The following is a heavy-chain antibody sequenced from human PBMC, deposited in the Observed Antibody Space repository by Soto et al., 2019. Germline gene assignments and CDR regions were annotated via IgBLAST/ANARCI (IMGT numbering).Heavy chain of an antibody. CDR3: ARRRVLRYFDWPHTRLHFDY. CDR1: DGSFSGYY. Sequence: QVQLQQWGAGLLKPSETLSLTCAFYDGSFSGYYWSWIRQPPGKGLEWIGEINHSGSTNYNPSLKVRVTISVDTSKNQFPLKLSSVTAADTAVYYCARRRVLRYFDWPHTRLHFDYWGQGTLGTVSS. CDR2: INHSGST. D-gene: IGHD3-9*01. J-gene: IGHJ4*02. V-gene: IGHV4-34*01.